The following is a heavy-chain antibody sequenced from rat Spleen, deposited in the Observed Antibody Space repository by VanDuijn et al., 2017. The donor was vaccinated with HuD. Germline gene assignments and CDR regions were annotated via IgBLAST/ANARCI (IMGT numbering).Heavy chain of an antibody. V-gene: IGHV5-17*01. CDR2: IIYDGSST. CDR3: ARAGYLRDWYFDF. CDR1: GFTFSDYA. Sequence: EVQLVESGGGLVQPGNSLKLSCAASGFTFSDYAMAWVRQSPKKGLEWVATIIYDGSSTYYRDSVKGRFTISRDNAKSTLYLQMDSLRSADTATYYCARAGYLRDWYFDFWGPGTMVTVSS. J-gene: IGHJ1*01. D-gene: IGHD2-2*01.